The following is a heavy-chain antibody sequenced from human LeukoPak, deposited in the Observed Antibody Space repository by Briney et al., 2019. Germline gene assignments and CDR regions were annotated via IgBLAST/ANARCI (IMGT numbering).Heavy chain of an antibody. CDR2: INPNSGGT. Sequence: ASVKVSCKASGYTFTGYYMHWVRQAPGQGLEWMGWINPNSGGTNYAQKFQGWVTMTRDTSISTAYMELSRLRSDDTAVYYCARGGSGSYLLRTQNWFDPWGQGTLVTVSS. J-gene: IGHJ5*02. V-gene: IGHV1-2*04. CDR1: GYTFTGYY. D-gene: IGHD3-10*01. CDR3: ARGGSGSYLLRTQNWFDP.